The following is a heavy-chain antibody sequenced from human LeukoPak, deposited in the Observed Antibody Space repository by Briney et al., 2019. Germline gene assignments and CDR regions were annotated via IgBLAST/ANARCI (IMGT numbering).Heavy chain of an antibody. CDR2: IYHSGST. CDR1: GGSISSGGYY. D-gene: IGHD6-19*01. J-gene: IGHJ4*02. V-gene: IGHV4-30-2*01. CDR3: ARVAVAGKVDY. Sequence: SETLSLTCTVSGGSISSGGYYWSWIRQPPGKGLEWIGYIYHSGSTYYNPSLKSRVTISVDRSKNQFSLKLSSVTAADTAVYYCARVAVAGKVDYWGQGTLVTVSS.